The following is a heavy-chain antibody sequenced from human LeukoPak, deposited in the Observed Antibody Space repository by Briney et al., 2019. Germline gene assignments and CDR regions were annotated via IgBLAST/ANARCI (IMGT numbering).Heavy chain of an antibody. D-gene: IGHD2-15*01. CDR1: GGSISSGSYY. J-gene: IGHJ6*02. CDR2: IYTSGST. CDR3: AKDGVEGDSGMDV. Sequence: SQTLSLTCTVSGGSISSGSYYWSWIRQPAGKGLEWIGRIYTSGSTNYNPSLKSRVTISVDTSKNQFSLKLSSVTAADTAVYYCAKDGVEGDSGMDVWGQGTTVTVSS. V-gene: IGHV4-61*02.